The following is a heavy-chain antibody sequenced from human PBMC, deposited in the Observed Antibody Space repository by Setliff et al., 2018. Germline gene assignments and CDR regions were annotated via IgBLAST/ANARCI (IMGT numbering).Heavy chain of an antibody. D-gene: IGHD3-10*01. CDR1: GYTFTGYY. V-gene: IGHV1-2*02. CDR2: INPNSGDT. Sequence: GASVKVSCKASGYTFTGYYMHWVRQAPGQGLGWMGWINPNSGDTGYAQKFQGRVTMTTDTSTSTAYMELRSLRSDDTAVYYCARGRFGGPRTGNWFDPWGQGTLVTVSS. J-gene: IGHJ5*02. CDR3: ARGRFGGPRTGNWFDP.